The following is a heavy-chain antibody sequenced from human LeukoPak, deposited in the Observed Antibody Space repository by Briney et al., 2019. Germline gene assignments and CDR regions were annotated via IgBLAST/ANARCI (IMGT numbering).Heavy chain of an antibody. CDR2: INPNSGGT. Sequence: ASVKVSCKASGYTFTGCYMHWVRQAPGQGLEWMGWINPNSGGTNYAQKFQGRVTMTRDTSISTAYMELSRLRSDDTAVYYCARHVRDGYKISPFDYWGQGTLVTVSS. CDR1: GYTFTGCY. CDR3: ARHVRDGYKISPFDY. D-gene: IGHD5-24*01. V-gene: IGHV1-2*02. J-gene: IGHJ4*02.